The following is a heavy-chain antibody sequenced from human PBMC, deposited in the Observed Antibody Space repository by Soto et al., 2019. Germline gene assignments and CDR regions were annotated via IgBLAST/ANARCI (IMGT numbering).Heavy chain of an antibody. CDR1: GFTFSSYG. V-gene: IGHV3-33*01. Sequence: GGSLRLSXAASGFTFSSYGMHWVRQAPGKGLEWVAVIWYDGSNKYYADSVKGRFTISRDNSKNTLYLQMNSLRAEDTAVYYCARSDIVVVVAAPMDVWGQGTTVTVSS. CDR3: ARSDIVVVVAAPMDV. J-gene: IGHJ6*02. CDR2: IWYDGSNK. D-gene: IGHD2-15*01.